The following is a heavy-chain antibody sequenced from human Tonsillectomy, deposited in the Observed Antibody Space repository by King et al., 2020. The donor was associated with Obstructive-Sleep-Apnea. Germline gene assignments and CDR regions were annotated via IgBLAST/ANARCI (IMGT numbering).Heavy chain of an antibody. J-gene: IGHJ5*02. D-gene: IGHD3-10*01. CDR3: ARSPYGSGIIDYFDP. CDR2: IYYSGSS. V-gene: IGHV4-59*01. CDR1: GGSISTYY. Sequence: VQLQESGPGLVKPSETLSLTCTVSGGSISTYYWSWLRQPPGKRLEWIGYIYYSGSSNYNPTLKRRVSISVATSKNHFSLKLTSVTAADTAVYYCARSPYGSGIIDYFDPWGQGTLVTVSS.